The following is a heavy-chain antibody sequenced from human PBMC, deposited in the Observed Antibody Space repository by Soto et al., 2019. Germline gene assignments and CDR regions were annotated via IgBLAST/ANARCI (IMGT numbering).Heavy chain of an antibody. Sequence: AAVKVSCKASGGTFSSYAISWVRQAPGQGYEWMGIINPSGGSTTYAQKFQGRVTMTRDTSTTTVYMELSSLKTVDTAVYYCARYDYNGYYFDYWGQGTLVTVSS. V-gene: IGHV1-46*01. CDR2: INPSGGST. D-gene: IGHD4-4*01. CDR1: GGTFSSYA. CDR3: ARYDYNGYYFDY. J-gene: IGHJ4*02.